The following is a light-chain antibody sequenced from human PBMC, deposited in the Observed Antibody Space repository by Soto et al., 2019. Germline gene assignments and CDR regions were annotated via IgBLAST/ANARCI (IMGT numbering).Light chain of an antibody. J-gene: IGKJ2*01. CDR1: QSVSSN. Sequence: EIVMTQSPATLSVSPGERATLSCRASQSVSSNLAWYQQKPGQAPRLLIYGASTRATGIPARFSGSGSGTEFTLIISSLQSEDFCVYYCQQYNNWPPYTFGQGTKLEIK. V-gene: IGKV3-15*01. CDR3: QQYNNWPPYT. CDR2: GAS.